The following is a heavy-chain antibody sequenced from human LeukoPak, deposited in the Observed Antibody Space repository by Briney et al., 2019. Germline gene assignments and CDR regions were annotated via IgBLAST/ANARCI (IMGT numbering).Heavy chain of an antibody. J-gene: IGHJ4*02. D-gene: IGHD2-15*01. CDR2: IYYSGST. V-gene: IGHV4-39*01. CDR1: Y. Sequence: YXGGVRQXXXKGLEXIVSIYYSGSTYYNPSLKRRITISVYTAKNQFSLKVRSVTAADTAVYYCARQFGYCSGGSCSAAPFDYWGQGTLVTVSS. CDR3: ARQFGYCSGGSCSAAPFDY.